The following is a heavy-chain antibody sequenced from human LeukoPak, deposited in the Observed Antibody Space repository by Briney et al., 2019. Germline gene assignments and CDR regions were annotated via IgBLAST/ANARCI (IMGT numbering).Heavy chain of an antibody. CDR2: ISYDGSNK. V-gene: IGHV3-30-3*01. J-gene: IGHJ4*02. CDR1: GFTFSSYA. D-gene: IGHD4-17*01. CDR3: ARVAATVITKDYFDY. Sequence: GGSLRLSCAASGFTFSSYAMHWVRQAPGKGLEWVAVISYDGSNKYYADSVKGRFTISRDNSKNTLYLQMNSLRAEDTAVYYCARVAATVITKDYFDYWGQGTLVTVSS.